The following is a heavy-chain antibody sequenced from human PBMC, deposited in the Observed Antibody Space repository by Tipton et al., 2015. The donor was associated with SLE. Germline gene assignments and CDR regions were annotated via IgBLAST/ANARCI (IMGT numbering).Heavy chain of an antibody. J-gene: IGHJ5*02. CDR3: ARGQGSGNYGSWFDP. CDR2: IYSGSGGT. Sequence: SLRLSCAASGFTVSTNYMNWVRQAPGKGLEWVSVIYSGSGGTYYADSVLGRFTISRDQSKNTLYLQINSLRAEDTAVYYCARGQGSGNYGSWFDPWGQGTLVTVSS. CDR1: GFTVSTNY. V-gene: IGHV3-53*01. D-gene: IGHD4-23*01.